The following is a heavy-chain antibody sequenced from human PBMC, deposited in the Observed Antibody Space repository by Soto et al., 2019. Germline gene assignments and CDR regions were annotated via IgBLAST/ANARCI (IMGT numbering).Heavy chain of an antibody. Sequence: GGSLRLSCAASGFTFSNYAVHWVRQAPGKGLEWVAVISYDGRNKYYADSVKGRFTISRDNSKNTLYLQMNSLRAEDTAVYYCARSGSSGHNWFDPWGQGTLVTVSS. CDR1: GFTFSNYA. CDR3: ARSGSSGHNWFDP. V-gene: IGHV3-30*04. CDR2: ISYDGRNK. J-gene: IGHJ5*02. D-gene: IGHD6-19*01.